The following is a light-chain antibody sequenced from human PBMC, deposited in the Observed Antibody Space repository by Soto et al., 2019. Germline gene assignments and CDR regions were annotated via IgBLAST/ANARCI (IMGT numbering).Light chain of an antibody. J-gene: IGLJ2*01. Sequence: QSVLTQPPSASGTPGQRVTVSCSGTYSNIGINDVHWYRQLSGTAPQILIYDTSQRATGVPDRFSGSRSGTSASLVISGLQTEDEADYHWAAWDDSLNGPAFGGGTKLTVL. V-gene: IGLV1-44*01. CDR2: DTS. CDR3: AAWDDSLNGPA. CDR1: YSNIGIND.